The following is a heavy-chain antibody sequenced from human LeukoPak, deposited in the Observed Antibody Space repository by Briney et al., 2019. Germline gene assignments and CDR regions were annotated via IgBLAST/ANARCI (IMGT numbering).Heavy chain of an antibody. CDR2: ISGSGGST. D-gene: IGHD2-15*01. V-gene: IGHV3-23*01. CDR1: GFRFSDHH. Sequence: PGGSLRLSCAASGFRFSDHHMEWVRQAPGKGLEWVSAISGSGGSTYYADSVKGRFTISRDNSKNTLYLQMNSLRAEDTAVYYCAKPTIVVVAATPFDYWGQGTLVTVSS. CDR3: AKPTIVVVAATPFDY. J-gene: IGHJ4*02.